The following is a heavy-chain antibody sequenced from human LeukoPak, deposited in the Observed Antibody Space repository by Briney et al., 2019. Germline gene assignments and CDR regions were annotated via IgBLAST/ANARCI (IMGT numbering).Heavy chain of an antibody. CDR1: GFTFTNYA. D-gene: IGHD6-13*01. Sequence: GGSLRLSCAASGFTFTNYAMHWVRQAPGKGLEWVAVISYDGSHKYYADSVKGRFTISRDNSKNTLYVQMNSLRAEDTAVYYCARAAYSSTWYSRYFDLWGRGTLVTVSS. V-gene: IGHV3-30*04. CDR2: ISYDGSHK. J-gene: IGHJ2*01. CDR3: ARAAYSSTWYSRYFDL.